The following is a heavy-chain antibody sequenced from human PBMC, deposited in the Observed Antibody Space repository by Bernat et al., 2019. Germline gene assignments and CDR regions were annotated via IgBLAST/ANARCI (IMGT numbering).Heavy chain of an antibody. V-gene: IGHV1-69*04. Sequence: QVQLVQSGAEVKKPGSSVKVSCKASGGTFSSYAISWVRHAPGQGLEWMGRIIPILGIANYAQKFQGRVTITADKSTSTAYMELSSLRSEDTAVYYCARSSSSSSGWFDPWGQGTLVTVSS. J-gene: IGHJ5*02. CDR2: IIPILGIA. CDR1: GGTFSSYA. CDR3: ARSSSSSSGWFDP. D-gene: IGHD6-6*01.